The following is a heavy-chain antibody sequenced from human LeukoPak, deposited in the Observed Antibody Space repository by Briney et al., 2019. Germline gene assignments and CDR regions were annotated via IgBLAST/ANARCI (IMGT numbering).Heavy chain of an antibody. J-gene: IGHJ6*04. Sequence: PSETLSLTCAVYGGSFSGYYWSWIRQPPGKGLEWIGEINHSGSTYYNPSLKSRVTISVDTSKNQFSLKLSSVTAADTAVYYCARGLTAMVSRGMDVWGKGTTVTVSS. CDR2: INHSGST. V-gene: IGHV4-34*01. CDR1: GGSFSGYY. D-gene: IGHD5-18*01. CDR3: ARGLTAMVSRGMDV.